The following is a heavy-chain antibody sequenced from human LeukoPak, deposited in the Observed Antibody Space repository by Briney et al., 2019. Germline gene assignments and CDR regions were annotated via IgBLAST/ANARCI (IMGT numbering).Heavy chain of an antibody. CDR1: GFTFSSYW. CDR2: IKQDGSEK. Sequence: GGSLRLSCAAPGFTFSSYWMTWVRQAPGKGLEWVANIKQDGSEKYYVDSMKGRFTISRDNAKNSLYLQMNSLRAEDTAVYYCARDQDCSSTSCFYYYYYYMDVWGKGTTVTVSS. D-gene: IGHD2-2*01. J-gene: IGHJ6*03. V-gene: IGHV3-7*01. CDR3: ARDQDCSSTSCFYYYYYYMDV.